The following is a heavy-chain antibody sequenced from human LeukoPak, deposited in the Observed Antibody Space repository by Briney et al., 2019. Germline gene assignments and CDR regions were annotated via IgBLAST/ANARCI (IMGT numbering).Heavy chain of an antibody. D-gene: IGHD2-15*01. CDR1: EGTFRKYA. CDR3: ARVREAYIVFLPGFDP. CDR2: INPIVSKA. J-gene: IGHJ5*02. Sequence: XVKVSCKASEGTFRKYAINWVRQAPGQGVEGMGEINPIVSKAIYSQSLQGQVTITADQSTSTSYIELSSLISDDTAVYFCARVREAYIVFLPGFDPWGQGTLVTVSS. V-gene: IGHV1-69*10.